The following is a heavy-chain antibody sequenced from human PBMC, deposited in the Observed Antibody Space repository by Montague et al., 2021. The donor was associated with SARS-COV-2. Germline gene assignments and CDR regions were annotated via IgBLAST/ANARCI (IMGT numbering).Heavy chain of an antibody. CDR3: TSGGEGNYNVMDV. CDR1: GDSVFINSAT. J-gene: IGHJ6*02. D-gene: IGHD3-10*01. CDR2: TYYRSKWYN. Sequence: CAISGDSVFINSATWNWVRQSPSRGLEWLGRTYYRSKWYNDYAVSVRGRVTINPDTSKNQFSLQLNSVTPEDTAIYYCTSGGEGNYNVMDVWGQGTTVTVSS. V-gene: IGHV6-1*01.